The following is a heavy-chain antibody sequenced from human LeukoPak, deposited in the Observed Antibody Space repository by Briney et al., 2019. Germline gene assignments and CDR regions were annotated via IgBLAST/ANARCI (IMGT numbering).Heavy chain of an antibody. CDR3: ARDNAMATNLGDAFDI. Sequence: SETLSLTCTVSGGSVSSGDYCWSWIRQPPGKGLEWIGYIYYSGSTYYNPSLKSRVTISVDTSKNQFSLKLSSVTAADTAVYYCARDNAMATNLGDAFDIWGQGTMVAVSS. D-gene: IGHD5-24*01. CDR1: GGSVSSGDYC. V-gene: IGHV4-30-4*01. CDR2: IYYSGST. J-gene: IGHJ3*02.